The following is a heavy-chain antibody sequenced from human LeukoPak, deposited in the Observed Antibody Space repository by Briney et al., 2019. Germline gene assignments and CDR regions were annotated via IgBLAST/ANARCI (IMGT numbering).Heavy chain of an antibody. V-gene: IGHV3-23*01. D-gene: IGHD5-18*01. CDR3: AKLLSGYSYGLLVY. CDR1: GFTFSSYA. J-gene: IGHJ4*02. Sequence: GGSLRLSCAASGFTFSSYAMSWVRQAPGKGLEWVSAISGSGGSTYYADSVKGRFTISRDNPKNTLYLQMNSLRAEDTAVYYCAKLLSGYSYGLLVYWGQGTLVTVSS. CDR2: ISGSGGST.